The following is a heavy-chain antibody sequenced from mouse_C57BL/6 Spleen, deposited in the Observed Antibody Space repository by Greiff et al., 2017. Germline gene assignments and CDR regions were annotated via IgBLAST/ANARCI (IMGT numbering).Heavy chain of an antibody. J-gene: IGHJ1*03. CDR2: ISSGGDYI. CDR1: GFTFSSYA. V-gene: IGHV5-9-1*02. D-gene: IGHD2-4*01. CDR3: TRGPGDYAYFDV. Sequence: DVHLVESGEGLVKPGGSLKLSCAASGFTFSSYAMSWVRQTPEKWLEWVAYISSGGDYIYYADTVKGRFTISRDNARNTLYLQMSSLKSEDTAMYYCTRGPGDYAYFDVWGTGTTVTVSS.